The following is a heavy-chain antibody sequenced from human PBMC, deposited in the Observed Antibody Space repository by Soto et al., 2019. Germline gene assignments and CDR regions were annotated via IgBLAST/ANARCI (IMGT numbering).Heavy chain of an antibody. CDR1: GGSFSGYY. CDR3: ASRRDGYSDFDY. Sequence: SXTLSLTCAVYGGSFSGYYWSWIRQPPGKGLEWIGEINHSGSTNYNPSLKSRVTISVDTSKNQFSLKLSSVTAADTAVYYCASRRDGYSDFDYWGQGTLVTVSS. CDR2: INHSGST. D-gene: IGHD4-4*01. V-gene: IGHV4-34*01. J-gene: IGHJ4*02.